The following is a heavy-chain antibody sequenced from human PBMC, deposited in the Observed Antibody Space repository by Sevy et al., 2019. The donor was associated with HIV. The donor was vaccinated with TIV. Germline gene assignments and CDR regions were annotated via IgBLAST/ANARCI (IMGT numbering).Heavy chain of an antibody. CDR1: GFTFSKYS. Sequence: GESLKISCAASGFTFSKYSMSWVRQPPGKGLEWVSTLSFGCGEINHADSVKGRFTISRDNSKNSLYLQINNLRAEDTAVYYCACEGCTKPHDYWGQGTLVTVSS. CDR3: ACEGCTKPHDY. D-gene: IGHD2-8*01. CDR2: LSFGCGEI. V-gene: IGHV3-23*01. J-gene: IGHJ4*02.